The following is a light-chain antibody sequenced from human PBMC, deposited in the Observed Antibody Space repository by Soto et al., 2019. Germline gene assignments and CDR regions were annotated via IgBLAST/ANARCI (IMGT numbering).Light chain of an antibody. Sequence: DIQMTQSPSSLSASVGDRVTITCRASQSISTYLSWYQQKPGKAPNLLIYTASSLQSGVPSRFSGSASGTEFTLTISSLQPEDFAIYYCEQRYSTPQVTYGGGTKVEIK. CDR2: TAS. J-gene: IGKJ4*01. CDR3: EQRYSTPQVT. V-gene: IGKV1-39*01. CDR1: QSISTY.